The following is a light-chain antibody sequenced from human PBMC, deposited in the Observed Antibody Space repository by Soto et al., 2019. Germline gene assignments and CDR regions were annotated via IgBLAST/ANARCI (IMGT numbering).Light chain of an antibody. J-gene: IGKJ2*01. CDR2: GAS. V-gene: IGKV3-20*01. CDR1: QSVSSSY. CDR3: QQYGSSPPYT. Sequence: EIVLTQSPGTLSLSPGERATLSCRASQSVSSSYLAWYQQKPGQAPRLLIYGASSRATAIPDRFSGGGSGTDFTLTISRLEPEDFAMYYCQQYGSSPPYTFGQGTKVEIK.